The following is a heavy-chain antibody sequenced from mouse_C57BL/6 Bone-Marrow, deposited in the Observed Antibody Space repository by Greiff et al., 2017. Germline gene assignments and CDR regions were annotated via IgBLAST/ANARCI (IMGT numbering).Heavy chain of an antibody. Sequence: EVNLVESGGGLVKPGGSLKLSCAASGFTFSSYAMSWVRQTPEKRLEWVATISDGGSYTYYPDNVKGRFTISRDNAKNNLYLQMSHLKSEDTAMYYCARVEDYGSSHWYFDVWGTGTTVTVSS. CDR1: GFTFSSYA. V-gene: IGHV5-4*03. CDR3: ARVEDYGSSHWYFDV. CDR2: ISDGGSYT. D-gene: IGHD1-1*01. J-gene: IGHJ1*03.